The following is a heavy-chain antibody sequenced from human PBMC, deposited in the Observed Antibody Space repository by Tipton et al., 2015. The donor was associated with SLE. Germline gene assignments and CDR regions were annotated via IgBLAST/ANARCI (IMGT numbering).Heavy chain of an antibody. CDR2: INPNSGDT. CDR3: ARVGDNYDFWSGFYH. CDR1: GYTFTDYY. V-gene: IGHV1-2*06. D-gene: IGHD3-3*01. J-gene: IGHJ4*02. Sequence: QLVQSGAEVKKPGASVRVSCKSSGYTFTDYYMHWVRQAPGQGLEWMGRINPNSGDTDSAQKFQGRVTMTRDTSISTAYMELTSLRSDDTAVYYCARVGDNYDFWSGFYHWGQGSLVTVSS.